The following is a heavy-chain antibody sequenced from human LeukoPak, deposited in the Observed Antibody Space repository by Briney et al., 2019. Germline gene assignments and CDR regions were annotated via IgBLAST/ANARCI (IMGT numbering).Heavy chain of an antibody. V-gene: IGHV1-18*01. CDR1: GYTFTSYG. Sequence: ASVQVSCKASGYTFTSYGISWVRQPPGQKLLGMGWISAYNGNTNYSQKLQGRVTRTTDTSTSTAYMELRSLRSDDTAVYYCARGSFEQWLVPDYWGQGTLVTVSS. J-gene: IGHJ4*02. CDR3: ARGSFEQWLVPDY. CDR2: ISAYNGNT. D-gene: IGHD6-19*01.